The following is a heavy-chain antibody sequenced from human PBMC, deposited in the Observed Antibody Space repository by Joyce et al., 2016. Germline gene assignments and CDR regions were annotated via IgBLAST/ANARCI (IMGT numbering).Heavy chain of an antibody. CDR3: AREQLGPTVFYYGMGV. D-gene: IGHD4-11*01. J-gene: IGHJ6*02. CDR2: INAGNGDT. Sequence: QDQHVQSGAEVREPGASVKVSCKASGYIFTSYCIHWVRQAPGQGLEWLGWINAGNGDTKYSQKFQDRVTITRDTSASTAYLEVSSLRSEDTAVYYCAREQLGPTVFYYGMGVWGQGTTVTVSS. V-gene: IGHV1-3*01. CDR1: GYIFTSYC.